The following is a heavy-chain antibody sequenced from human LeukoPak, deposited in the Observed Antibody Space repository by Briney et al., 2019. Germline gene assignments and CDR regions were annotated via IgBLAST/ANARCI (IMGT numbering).Heavy chain of an antibody. CDR1: GYTFTSYD. D-gene: IGHD3-22*01. J-gene: IGHJ3*02. CDR2: MNPNSGNR. CDR3: ARGYYDSKSSATSAPNAFDI. Sequence: GAAVKVSCKASGYTFTSYDINWVRQATGQGLEWMGGMNPNSGNRDYEQKFQGRGTMTRNTYISKDYMELSSLRSEDTAVYYCARGYYDSKSSATSAPNAFDIWGQGTMVTVSS. V-gene: IGHV1-8*01.